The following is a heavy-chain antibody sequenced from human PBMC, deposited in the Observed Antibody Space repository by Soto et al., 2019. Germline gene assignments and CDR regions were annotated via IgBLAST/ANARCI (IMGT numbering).Heavy chain of an antibody. CDR3: ARAHYDRPDYYYYGMDV. CDR2: IWYDGSNK. D-gene: IGHD3-3*01. CDR1: GFTFSSYG. V-gene: IGHV3-33*01. J-gene: IGHJ6*02. Sequence: GGSLRLSCAASGFTFSSYGMHWVRQAPGKGLEWVAVIWYDGSNKYYADSVKGRFTISRDNSKNTLYLQMNSLRAEDTAVYYCARAHYDRPDYYYYGMDVWGQGTTVTVSS.